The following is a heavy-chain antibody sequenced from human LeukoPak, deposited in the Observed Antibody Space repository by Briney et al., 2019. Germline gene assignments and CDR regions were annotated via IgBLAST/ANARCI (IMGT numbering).Heavy chain of an antibody. D-gene: IGHD3-22*01. CDR3: AKDYSSGYYYFDY. Sequence: PGRSLRLSCAASGFTFRSYAMSWVRQAPGKGLEWVSAISGSGGSTYYADSVKGRFTISRDNSKNTLYLQMNSLRAEDTAVYYCAKDYSSGYYYFDYWGQGTLVTVSS. J-gene: IGHJ4*02. V-gene: IGHV3-23*01. CDR2: ISGSGGST. CDR1: GFTFRSYA.